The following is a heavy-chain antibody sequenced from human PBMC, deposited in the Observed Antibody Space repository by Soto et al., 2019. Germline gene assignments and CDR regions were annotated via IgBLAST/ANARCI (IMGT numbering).Heavy chain of an antibody. V-gene: IGHV1-18*01. CDR1: GYTFTSYG. Sequence: ASVKVSCKASGYTFTSYGISWVRQAPGQGLEWMGWISAYNGNTNYAQKLQGRVTMTTDTSTSTAYMELRSLRSDDTAVYYCARMSYYDFWSGYYVSDNWFDPWGQGTLVTVSS. D-gene: IGHD3-3*01. CDR3: ARMSYYDFWSGYYVSDNWFDP. J-gene: IGHJ5*02. CDR2: ISAYNGNT.